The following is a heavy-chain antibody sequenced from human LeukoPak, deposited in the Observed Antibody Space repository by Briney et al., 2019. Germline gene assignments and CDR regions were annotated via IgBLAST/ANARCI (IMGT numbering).Heavy chain of an antibody. V-gene: IGHV3-30*18. CDR3: TKGGVVLMILDY. D-gene: IGHD3-9*01. CDR2: ISYDGSNK. J-gene: IGHJ4*02. Sequence: GRSLRLSCAHSGFTFSSYCMHWVRQAPGKGLEWVAVISYDGSNKYYADSVKGRFTISRDNSKNTLYLQVNSLRAEDTAVYYCTKGGVVLMILDYWGQGTLVTVSS. CDR1: GFTFSSYC.